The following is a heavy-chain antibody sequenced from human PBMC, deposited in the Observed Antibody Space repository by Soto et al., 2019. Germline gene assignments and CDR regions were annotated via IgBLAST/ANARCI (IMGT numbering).Heavy chain of an antibody. Sequence: SETLSLTCTVSGGSISSYYWSWIRQPPGKGLEWIGYIYYSGSTNYNPSLKSRVTISVDTSKNQFSLKLSSVTAADTAVYYCASRYSGYDLEFDYWGQGTLVTVSS. CDR1: GGSISSYY. J-gene: IGHJ4*02. D-gene: IGHD5-12*01. CDR3: ASRYSGYDLEFDY. CDR2: IYYSGST. V-gene: IGHV4-59*01.